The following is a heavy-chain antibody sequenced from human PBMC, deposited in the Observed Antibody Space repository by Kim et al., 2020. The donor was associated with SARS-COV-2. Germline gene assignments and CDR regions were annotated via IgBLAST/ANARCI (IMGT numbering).Heavy chain of an antibody. J-gene: IGHJ4*02. V-gene: IGHV7-4-1*02. Sequence: ASVKVSCKTSGYTFTSYGINWVRQAPGQGLQWMGWINTNTGNPTYAQGFIGRFVFSLDTSVSTAYLQISSLKAEDTAIYYCATLTESSSTTFWGQGSLVTVSS. CDR1: GYTFTSYG. CDR2: INTNTGNP. CDR3: ATLTESSSTTF. D-gene: IGHD6-6*01.